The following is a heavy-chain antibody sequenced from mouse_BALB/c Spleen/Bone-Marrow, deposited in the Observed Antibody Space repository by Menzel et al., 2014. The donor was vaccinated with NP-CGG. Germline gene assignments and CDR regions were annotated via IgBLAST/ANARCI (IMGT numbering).Heavy chain of an antibody. CDR2: INPSNGGT. CDR3: AYMGYDGSGDAMDY. V-gene: IGHV1-53*01. Sequence: QVQLQQSGAELVKPGASVKLSCKASGYTFTSYWMHWVKLRPGQGFEWIGEINPSNGGTNYNEKFKRKATLTVDKSSSSACMQLSSVTSEDAAVYYCAYMGYDGSGDAMDYWGQGTSVTVSS. CDR1: GYTFTSYW. D-gene: IGHD1-1*01. J-gene: IGHJ4*01.